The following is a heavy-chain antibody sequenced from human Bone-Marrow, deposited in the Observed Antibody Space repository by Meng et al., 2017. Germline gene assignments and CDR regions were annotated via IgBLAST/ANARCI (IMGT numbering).Heavy chain of an antibody. D-gene: IGHD3-3*01. CDR3: ARERNTYRFSVGRGKWFDP. J-gene: IGHJ5*02. Sequence: QVRRQEWGAGLLKPSETLSRTCVVCCWSFSGYSWSWIRRPPGKGLEWIGEINHSGSTNYNPSLKSRVTISVDTSKNQFSLKLSSVTAADTAVYYCARERNTYRFSVGRGKWFDPWGQGTLVTVSS. CDR1: CWSFSGYS. CDR2: INHSGST. V-gene: IGHV4-34*01.